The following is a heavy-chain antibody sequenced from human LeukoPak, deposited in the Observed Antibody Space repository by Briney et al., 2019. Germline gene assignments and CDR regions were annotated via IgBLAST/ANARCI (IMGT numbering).Heavy chain of an antibody. CDR1: SYTFTNYA. D-gene: IGHD3-22*01. CDR2: IIPIFGTA. Sequence: SVKVSCKASSYTFTNYAFTWVRQAPGQGLEWMGGIIPIFGTAKYAQKFQGRVTITADESTSTAYMELSSLRSEDTAVYYCARVFYDSRGSAGGYFDYWGQGTLVTVSS. V-gene: IGHV1-69*13. CDR3: ARVFYDSRGSAGGYFDY. J-gene: IGHJ4*02.